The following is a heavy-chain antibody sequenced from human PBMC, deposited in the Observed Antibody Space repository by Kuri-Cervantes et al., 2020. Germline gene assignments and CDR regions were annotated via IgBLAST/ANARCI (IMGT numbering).Heavy chain of an antibody. Sequence: GESLKISCAASGFTFSSYAMHWVRQAPGKGLEWVAVISYDGSNKYYADSVKGRFTISRDNSKNTLYLQMNSLRAEDTAVYYCAKDQGDGYNFRIFLGFDYWGQGTLVTVSS. CDR2: ISYDGSNK. J-gene: IGHJ4*02. V-gene: IGHV3-30-3*01. CDR1: GFTFSSYA. CDR3: AKDQGDGYNFRIFLGFDY. D-gene: IGHD5-24*01.